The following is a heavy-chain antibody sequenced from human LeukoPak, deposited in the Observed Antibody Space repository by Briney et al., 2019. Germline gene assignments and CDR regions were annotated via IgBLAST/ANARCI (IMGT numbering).Heavy chain of an antibody. J-gene: IGHJ4*02. CDR2: INPNSGGT. CDR3: ARDDYYDSSGYFDY. D-gene: IGHD3-22*01. V-gene: IGHV1-2*02. CDR1: GYTFTGYY. Sequence: ASVKVSCKASGYTFTGYYMHWVRQAPGQGLEWMGWINPNSGGTNYAQKFQGRVTMTRDTSISTAYMELSRLRSDDTAVYYCARDDYYDSSGYFDYWGQGTLVTVSS.